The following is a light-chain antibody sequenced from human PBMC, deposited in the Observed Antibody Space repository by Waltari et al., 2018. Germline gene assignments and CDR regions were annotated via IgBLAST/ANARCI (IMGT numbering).Light chain of an antibody. Sequence: EIVMTQSPATLSVSRGGSATLSCRASLSIDDSLAWYQQKPGHPPRLLIHGASTRATGIPVRCSGSGSGTDFTLTITGLQSEDFAVYFCQQYNQWPLTFGRGTKVEIK. CDR3: QQYNQWPLT. CDR1: LSIDDS. CDR2: GAS. V-gene: IGKV3-15*01. J-gene: IGKJ4*01.